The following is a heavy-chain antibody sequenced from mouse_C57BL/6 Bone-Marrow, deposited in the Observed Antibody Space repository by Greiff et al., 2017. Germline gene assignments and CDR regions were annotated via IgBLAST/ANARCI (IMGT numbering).Heavy chain of an antibody. Sequence: EVQLQQSGPELVKPGASVKLSCKASGYTFTDYNMHWVKQSHGQSLEWIGYINPNNGGTSYNQKFKGKATLTVNKSSSTAYMELRSLTSEDSAAYYCARGGWFLWYFGVWGTGPTVTVST. CDR3: ARGGWFLWYFGV. J-gene: IGHJ1*03. CDR2: INPNNGGT. V-gene: IGHV1-22*01. CDR1: GYTFTDYN. D-gene: IGHD2-3*01.